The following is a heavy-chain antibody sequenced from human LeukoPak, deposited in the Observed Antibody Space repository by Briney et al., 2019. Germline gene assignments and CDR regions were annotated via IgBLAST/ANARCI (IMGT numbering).Heavy chain of an antibody. J-gene: IGHJ4*02. Sequence: GRSLRLSCAASGFTFSIYGLHWVRQAPGKGLEWVAVISYDGSNKYYADSVKGRFTISRDNSKSTLYLQMNSLRAEDTAVYYCAKDGNYAHFDYWGQGTLVTVSS. CDR2: ISYDGSNK. V-gene: IGHV3-30*18. D-gene: IGHD1-7*01. CDR1: GFTFSIYG. CDR3: AKDGNYAHFDY.